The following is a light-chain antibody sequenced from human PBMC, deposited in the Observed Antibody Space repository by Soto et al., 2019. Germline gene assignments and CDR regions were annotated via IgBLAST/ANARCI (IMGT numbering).Light chain of an antibody. V-gene: IGLV2-14*01. CDR3: SSYTSTSTPCV. J-gene: IGLJ1*01. CDR2: EVS. Sequence: HSVLTQPASGSGSPGQSITICCTGTSSDVGGYNYVSWYQLHPGKAPKLIIYEVSHRPSGASNHFSGYKSGNTASLTISGLQAEDEADYYCSSYTSTSTPCVFGTGTKVTVL. CDR1: SSDVGGYNY.